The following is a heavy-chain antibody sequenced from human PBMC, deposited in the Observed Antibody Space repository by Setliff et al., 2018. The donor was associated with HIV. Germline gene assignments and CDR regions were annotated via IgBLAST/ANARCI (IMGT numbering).Heavy chain of an antibody. Sequence: ETLSLTCAVYGGSFSGYYWSWVRQPPGKGLEWVAYISAGSTYYADSVKGRFTISRDNSKNTLYLQMNSLRVEDTAVYYCAKDLLASFGEPYPPTANWFDPWGQGTLVTVSS. CDR1: GGSFSGYY. CDR3: AKDLLASFGEPYPPTANWFDP. D-gene: IGHD3-10*01. V-gene: IGHV3-53*01. J-gene: IGHJ5*02. CDR2: ISAGST.